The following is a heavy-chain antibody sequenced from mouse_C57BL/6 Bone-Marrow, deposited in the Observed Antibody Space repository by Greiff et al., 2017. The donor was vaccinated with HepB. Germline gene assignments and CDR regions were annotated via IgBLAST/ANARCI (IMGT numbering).Heavy chain of an antibody. D-gene: IGHD1-1*01. J-gene: IGHJ1*03. CDR1: GFNIKDDY. Sequence: EVKLEESGAELVRPGASVKLSCTASGFNIKDDYMHWVKQRPEQGLEWIGWIDPENGDTEYASKFQGKATITADTSSNTAYLQLSSLTSEDTAVYYCTTYGSSSWYFDVWGTGTTVTVSS. CDR2: IDPENGDT. CDR3: TTYGSSSWYFDV. V-gene: IGHV14-4*01.